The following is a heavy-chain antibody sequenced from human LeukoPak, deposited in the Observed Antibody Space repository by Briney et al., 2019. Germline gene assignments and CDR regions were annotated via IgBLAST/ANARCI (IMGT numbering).Heavy chain of an antibody. CDR3: AKSDGSGSYWGLDY. CDR2: IKEDGTET. CDR1: GFMFSSNW. J-gene: IGHJ4*02. V-gene: IGHV3-7*03. Sequence: GGSLRLSCAASGFMFSSNWMSWVRLAPGRGLEWVANIKEDGTETYYVDSVKGRFTISRDNAKNSLYLQMNSLRVEDTAVYYCAKSDGSGSYWGLDYWGQGTLVTVSS. D-gene: IGHD3-10*01.